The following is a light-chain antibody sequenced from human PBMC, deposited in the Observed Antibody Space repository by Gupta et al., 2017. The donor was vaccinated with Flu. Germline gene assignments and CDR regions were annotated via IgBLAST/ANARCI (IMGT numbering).Light chain of an antibody. Sequence: VTISSTGTSSDVGGYSYVSWYQQHTGKTPKLMIYEVSKRPSGVPDRFSGSKYGNTAALTVPGLQADDEADYYCSSYAGSNNYWVFGGGTKLTVL. J-gene: IGLJ3*02. CDR3: SSYAGSNNYWV. CDR1: SSDVGGYSY. CDR2: EVS. V-gene: IGLV2-8*01.